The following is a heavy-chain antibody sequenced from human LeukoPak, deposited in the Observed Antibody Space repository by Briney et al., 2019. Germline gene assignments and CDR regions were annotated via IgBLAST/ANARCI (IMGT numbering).Heavy chain of an antibody. J-gene: IGHJ5*02. CDR1: GGSISSSPYY. CDR2: IYYSGTT. D-gene: IGHD5-18*01. CDR3: AKGAGGFSYYNWFDP. V-gene: IGHV4-39*07. Sequence: SETLSLTCTVSGGSISSSPYYWGWIRQPPGKGLEWIGSIYYSGTTHYSPSLESRVTVSVDTSKNQFSLKLASVTAADTAIYYCAKGAGGFSYYNWFDPWGQGTLVTVSS.